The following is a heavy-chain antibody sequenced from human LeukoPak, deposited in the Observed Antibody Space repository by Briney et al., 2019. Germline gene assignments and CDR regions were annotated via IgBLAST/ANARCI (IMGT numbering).Heavy chain of an antibody. V-gene: IGHV4-59*01. Sequence: SETLSLTCTVSGGSISSYYWSGIRQPPGKGLEWIGYIYYSGSTNYNPSLKSRVTISVDTSKNQFSLKLSSVTAADTAVYYCARDSYDSSGYRTYFDYWGQGTLVTVSS. J-gene: IGHJ4*02. CDR3: ARDSYDSSGYRTYFDY. CDR2: IYYSGST. CDR1: GGSISSYY. D-gene: IGHD3-22*01.